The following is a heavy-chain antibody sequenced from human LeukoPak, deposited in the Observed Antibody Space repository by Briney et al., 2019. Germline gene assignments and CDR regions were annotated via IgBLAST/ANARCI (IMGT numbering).Heavy chain of an antibody. D-gene: IGHD6-13*01. CDR2: INSDGSST. CDR3: ARDRDSSSWPFNWFDP. Sequence: PGGSLRLSCAASGFTFSSYWMRWVRHAPGKGLVLVSRINSDGSSTSYADSVKGRFTISRDNAKNTLYLQMNSLRAEDTAVYYCARDRDSSSWPFNWFDPWGQGTLVTISS. V-gene: IGHV3-74*01. CDR1: GFTFSSYW. J-gene: IGHJ5*01.